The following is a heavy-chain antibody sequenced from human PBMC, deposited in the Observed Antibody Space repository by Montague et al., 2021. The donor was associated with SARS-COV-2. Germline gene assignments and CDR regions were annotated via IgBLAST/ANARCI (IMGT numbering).Heavy chain of an antibody. CDR2: IYYSGST. Sequence: SETLSLTCTVSGGSLSSYYWSWIRQPPGKGLEWIGYIYYSGSTNYNPSLKSRVTISVDTSKNQFSLRLSSVTAADTAVYYCARDRERYDASDYSGVYYYYDMDVWGQGTTVTVSS. D-gene: IGHD3-22*01. V-gene: IGHV4-59*12. CDR3: ARDRERYDASDYSGVYYYYDMDV. CDR1: GGSLSSYY. J-gene: IGHJ6*01.